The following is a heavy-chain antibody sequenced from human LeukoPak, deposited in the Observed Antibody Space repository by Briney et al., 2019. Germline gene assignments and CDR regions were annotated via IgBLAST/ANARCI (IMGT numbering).Heavy chain of an antibody. CDR3: ARGLLAFAAEFDY. V-gene: IGHV3-48*02. CDR2: IGSSSSPI. J-gene: IGHJ4*02. CDR1: GFTFSSYS. D-gene: IGHD6-13*01. Sequence: GGSLILSCAASGFTFSSYSMNWVRQAPGKGLEWVSYIGSSSSPIYYADSVKGRFTISRDNAKNSLYLQMNSLRDEDTAVYYCARGLLAFAAEFDYWGQGTLVTVSS.